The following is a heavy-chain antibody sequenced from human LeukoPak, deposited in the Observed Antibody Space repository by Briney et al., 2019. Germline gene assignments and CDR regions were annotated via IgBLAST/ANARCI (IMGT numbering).Heavy chain of an antibody. CDR1: GYTFTSYG. Sequence: ASVKVSCKASGYTFTSYGISWVRQAPGQGLEWMGWISAYNGNTNYAQKLQGRVTMTRDMSTSTVYMELSSLRSEDTAVYYCARDPRPNYDSSGYYYNAFDIWGQGTMVTVSS. J-gene: IGHJ3*02. V-gene: IGHV1-18*01. D-gene: IGHD3-22*01. CDR3: ARDPRPNYDSSGYYYNAFDI. CDR2: ISAYNGNT.